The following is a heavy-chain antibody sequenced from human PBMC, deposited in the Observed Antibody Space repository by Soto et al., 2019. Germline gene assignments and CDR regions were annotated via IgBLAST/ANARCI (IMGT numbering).Heavy chain of an antibody. D-gene: IGHD2-2*01. CDR3: SRDQEGRSRVFYGMDV. Sequence: GGSLRLSCAASGFTLSGSDIHWVRQASGKGLEWVGRIRTKSNNFATSYAESVRGRFTISRDDSDNTASLQMSSLKTEDTAIYYLSRDQEGRSRVFYGMDVWGQGTTVTVSS. CDR1: GFTLSGSD. V-gene: IGHV3-73*01. J-gene: IGHJ6*02. CDR2: IRTKSNNFAT.